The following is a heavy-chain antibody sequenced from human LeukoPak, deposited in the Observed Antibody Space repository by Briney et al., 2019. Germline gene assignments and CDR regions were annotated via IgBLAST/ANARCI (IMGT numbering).Heavy chain of an antibody. CDR3: ARVRGRRRYYYYMDV. CDR2: IYYSGST. J-gene: IGHJ6*03. Sequence: PSETLSLTCTVSGGSISSYYWSWIRQPPGKGLEWIGYIYYSGSTNYNPSLKSRVTISVDTSKNQFSLKLSSVTAADTAVYYCARVRGRRRYYYYMDVWGKGTTVTVSS. V-gene: IGHV4-59*12. CDR1: GGSISSYY.